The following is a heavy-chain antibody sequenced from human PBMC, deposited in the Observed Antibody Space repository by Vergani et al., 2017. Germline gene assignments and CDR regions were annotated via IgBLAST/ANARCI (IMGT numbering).Heavy chain of an antibody. CDR3: ARDVTAMVGGYFDL. CDR2: INAGNGNT. D-gene: IGHD5-18*01. J-gene: IGHJ2*01. V-gene: IGHV1-3*01. CDR1: GYTFTSYA. Sequence: QVQLVQSGAEVKKPGASVKVSCKASGYTFTSYAMHWVRQAPGQRLEWMGWINAGNGNTKYSQKCQGRVTITRDTSASTAYMELSSLRAEDTAVYYCARDVTAMVGGYFDLWGRGTLVTVSS.